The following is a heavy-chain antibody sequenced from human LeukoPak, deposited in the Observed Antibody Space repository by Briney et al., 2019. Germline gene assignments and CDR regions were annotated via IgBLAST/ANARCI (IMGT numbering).Heavy chain of an antibody. V-gene: IGHV1-8*01. CDR2: MNPNSGNT. J-gene: IGHJ5*02. CDR1: GYTFTRYD. Sequence: ASVKVSCKASGYTFTRYDINWVRQATGQGLEWMGWMNPNSGNTDYAQTFQGRVTMTRSTSLSTAYMELSSLRSEDTAVYYCARGVGDDYGDYGFVNRQNWFDPWGQGTLVTVSS. CDR3: ARGVGDDYGDYGFVNRQNWFDP. D-gene: IGHD4-17*01.